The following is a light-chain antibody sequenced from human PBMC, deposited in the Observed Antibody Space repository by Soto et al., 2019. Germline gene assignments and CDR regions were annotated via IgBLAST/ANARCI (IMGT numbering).Light chain of an antibody. Sequence: EIVLTQSPGTLSLSPGERASLSCRTLQSVASSFLAWYPQKPGQAPRLLIYGASSRATGIPDRFSGSGSGTGFTLTISRLEPEDFAVYFCQQCLQCISVSSMITHLSPTFGGGTKVDIK. CDR2: GAS. V-gene: IGKV3-20*01. CDR3: QQCLQCISVSSMITHLSPT. CDR1: QSVASSF. J-gene: IGKJ4*01.